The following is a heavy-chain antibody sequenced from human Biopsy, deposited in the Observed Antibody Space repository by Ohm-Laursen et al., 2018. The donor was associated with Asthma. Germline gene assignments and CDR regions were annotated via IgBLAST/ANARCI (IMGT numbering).Heavy chain of an antibody. Sequence: SLRLSCAASGFSFSNFAIHWVRQAPGKGLEWVGVISKDASTQDYADSVKGRSTMARDNSKNTLDLQVNSLREGDTAVYYCVRDGTDDAFDIWGQGTVVSVSS. J-gene: IGHJ3*02. CDR3: VRDGTDDAFDI. CDR1: GFSFSNFA. D-gene: IGHD1-1*01. V-gene: IGHV3-30*01. CDR2: ISKDASTQ.